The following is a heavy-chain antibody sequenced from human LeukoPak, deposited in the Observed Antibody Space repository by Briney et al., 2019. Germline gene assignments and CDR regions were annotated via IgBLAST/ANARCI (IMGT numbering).Heavy chain of an antibody. Sequence: ASVKVSCKASGYTFSTYYMHWVRQAPGQGLEWMGVIDPSGGSTNYARKFQGRVTMTSDTSTSTVYMELSSLSSEDTAVYYCARGFCSGGSCYSYDYWGQRTLVTVSS. CDR3: ARGFCSGGSCYSYDY. CDR1: GYTFSTYY. V-gene: IGHV1-46*01. D-gene: IGHD2-15*01. CDR2: IDPSGGST. J-gene: IGHJ4*02.